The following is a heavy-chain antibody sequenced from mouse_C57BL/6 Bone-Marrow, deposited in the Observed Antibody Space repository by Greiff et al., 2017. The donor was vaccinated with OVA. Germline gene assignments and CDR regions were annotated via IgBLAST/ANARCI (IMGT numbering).Heavy chain of an antibody. D-gene: IGHD4-1*01. CDR2: IYPRSGNT. J-gene: IGHJ3*01. Sequence: VQVVESGAELARPGASVKLSCKASGYTFTSYGISWVKQRTGQGLEWIGEIYPRSGNTYYNEKFKGKATITADKSSNTAYLQLSSLTSEDTAIYYIARGELTGTVPAWFAYWGQGTLVTVSA. CDR3: ARGELTGTVPAWFAY. V-gene: IGHV1-81*01. CDR1: GYTFTSYG.